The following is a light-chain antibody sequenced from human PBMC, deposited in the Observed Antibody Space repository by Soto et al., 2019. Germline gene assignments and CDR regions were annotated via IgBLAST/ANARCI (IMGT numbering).Light chain of an antibody. V-gene: IGLV2-23*01. Sequence: ALTQPPSVSGSPGQSVTISCTGTSSDVGSYNRLSWYQQPPGTAPKLIIYEGSKRPSGVSNRFSGSKSGNTASLTISGLQAEDEADYYCCSYAGSSTFYVFGAGTKVTVL. J-gene: IGLJ1*01. CDR2: EGS. CDR3: CSYAGSSTFYV. CDR1: SSDVGSYNR.